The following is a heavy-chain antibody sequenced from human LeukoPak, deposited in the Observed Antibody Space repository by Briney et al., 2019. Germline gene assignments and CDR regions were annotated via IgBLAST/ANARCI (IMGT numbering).Heavy chain of an antibody. D-gene: IGHD3-10*01. Sequence: PSETLSLTCTVSGGSISRYYWSWIRQPPGKGLEWIGYIYYSGSTKYNPSVKSRVTISVDTSKNKFSLRLSSVTAADTAVYYCARESVVRGITYFDYWGQGTLVTVSS. CDR2: IYYSGST. CDR1: GGSISRYY. J-gene: IGHJ4*02. CDR3: ARESVVRGITYFDY. V-gene: IGHV4-59*01.